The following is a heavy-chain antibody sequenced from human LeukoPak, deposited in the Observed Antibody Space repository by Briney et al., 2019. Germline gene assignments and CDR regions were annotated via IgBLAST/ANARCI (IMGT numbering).Heavy chain of an antibody. D-gene: IGHD1/OR15-1a*01. Sequence: GSSVKVSCKASGGTFSSYAISWVRQAPGQGLEWMGGIIPIFGTANYAQKFQGRVTITADESTSTAYMELSSLRSEDTAVYYRARGGKRFGNNHGNDYWGQGTLVTVSS. V-gene: IGHV1-69*01. CDR2: IIPIFGTA. CDR1: GGTFSSYA. CDR3: ARGGKRFGNNHGNDY. J-gene: IGHJ4*02.